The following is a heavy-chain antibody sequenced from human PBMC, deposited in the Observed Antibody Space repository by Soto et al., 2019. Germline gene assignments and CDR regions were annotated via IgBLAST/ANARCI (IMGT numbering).Heavy chain of an antibody. V-gene: IGHV4-59*11. CDR2: IYYSGST. CDR3: ARRRSTPTFFDV. D-gene: IGHD1-26*01. J-gene: IGHJ3*01. Sequence: SETLSLTCTVSGGSISSHYWSWVRQSPGKGLEWIGCIYYSGSTNYNPSLKSRVTISVDTSKNQFSLKLSSVTAADTAVYYCARRRSTPTFFDVWGQGTMVTVSS. CDR1: GGSISSHY.